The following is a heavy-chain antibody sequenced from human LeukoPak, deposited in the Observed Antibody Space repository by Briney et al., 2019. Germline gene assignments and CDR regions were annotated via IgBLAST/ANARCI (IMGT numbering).Heavy chain of an antibody. CDR2: IYTSGST. CDR3: ARESFRGIAARPDWYFDL. J-gene: IGHJ2*01. Sequence: SETLSLTCTVSGRSISSYYGSWIRQPAGKGLEWIGRIYTSGSTNYNPSLKSRVTMSVDTSKNQFSLKLSTVTAADTAVEYCARESFRGIAARPDWYFDLWGRGTLVTVSS. D-gene: IGHD6-6*01. CDR1: GRSISSYY. V-gene: IGHV4-4*07.